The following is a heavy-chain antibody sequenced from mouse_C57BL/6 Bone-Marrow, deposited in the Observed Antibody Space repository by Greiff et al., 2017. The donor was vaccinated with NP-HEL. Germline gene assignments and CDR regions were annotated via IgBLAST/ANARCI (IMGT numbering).Heavy chain of an antibody. V-gene: IGHV1-82*01. CDR1: GYAFSSSW. Sequence: QVQLKQSGPELVKPGASVKISCKASGYAFSSSWMNWVKQRPGKGLEWIGRIYPGDGDTNYNGKFKGKATLTADKSSSTAYMQLSSLTSEDSAVYFCARQCGSPFAYWGQGTLVTVSA. D-gene: IGHD1-1*01. CDR2: IYPGDGDT. CDR3: ARQCGSPFAY. J-gene: IGHJ3*01.